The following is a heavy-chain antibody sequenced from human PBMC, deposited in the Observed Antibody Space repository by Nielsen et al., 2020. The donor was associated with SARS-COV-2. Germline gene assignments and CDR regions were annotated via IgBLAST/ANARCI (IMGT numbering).Heavy chain of an antibody. CDR1: GFTFSSYW. CDR2: IKQDGSEK. Sequence: GESLKISCAASGFTFSSYWMSWVRQAPGKGLEWVANIKQDGSEKYYVDSVKGRFTISRDNAKNSLNLQMNSLRDDDTAVYYCARASLFGGQNDYWGQGALVTVSS. J-gene: IGHJ4*02. CDR3: ARASLFGGQNDY. D-gene: IGHD3-3*01. V-gene: IGHV3-7*01.